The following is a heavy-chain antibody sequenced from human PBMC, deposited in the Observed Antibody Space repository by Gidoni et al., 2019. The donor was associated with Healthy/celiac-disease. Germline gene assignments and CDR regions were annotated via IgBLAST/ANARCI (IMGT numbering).Heavy chain of an antibody. CDR3: AREELTGDVYPYYYYGMDV. V-gene: IGHV3-33*01. CDR1: GFTFSSYG. J-gene: IGHJ6*02. CDR2: IWYDGSNT. D-gene: IGHD7-27*01. Sequence: QVQLVEAGGGVVQPGRSRRLSCAASGFTFSSYGMHWVRQDPGKGLEWVAFIWYDGSNTYYADSVKGRFTISRDNSKNTLYLQMNSLRAEDTAVYYCAREELTGDVYPYYYYGMDVWGQGTTVTVSS.